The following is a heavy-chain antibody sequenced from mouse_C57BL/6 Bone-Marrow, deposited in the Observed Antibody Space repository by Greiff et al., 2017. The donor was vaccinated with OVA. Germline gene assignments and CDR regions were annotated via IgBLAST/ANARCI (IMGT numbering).Heavy chain of an antibody. D-gene: IGHD3-2*02. Sequence: DVMLVESGGGLVKPGGSLKLSCAASGFTFSSYAMSWVRQTPEKRLEWVATISDGGSYTYYPDNVKGRFTISRDNAKNNLYLQMSHLKSEDTAMYYCASDSSGPAWFAYWGQGTLVTVSA. CDR1: GFTFSSYA. CDR3: ASDSSGPAWFAY. V-gene: IGHV5-4*03. J-gene: IGHJ3*01. CDR2: ISDGGSYT.